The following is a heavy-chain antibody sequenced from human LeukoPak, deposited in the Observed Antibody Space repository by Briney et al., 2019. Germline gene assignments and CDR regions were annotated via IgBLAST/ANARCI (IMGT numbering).Heavy chain of an antibody. CDR1: GGSISDYH. CDR2: IYYSGSS. V-gene: IGHV4-59*01. CDR3: ARAPLQVVVLTTPHNWRFDL. J-gene: IGHJ2*01. Sequence: SETLSLTCTISGGSISDYHWSWIRQPPGKGLEWIGDIYYSGSSNYNPSLKSRVTISIDTSKNQFSLNLSSVTAADTAVYYCARAPLQVVVLTTPHNWRFDLWGRGTLVTVSS. D-gene: IGHD2-21*02.